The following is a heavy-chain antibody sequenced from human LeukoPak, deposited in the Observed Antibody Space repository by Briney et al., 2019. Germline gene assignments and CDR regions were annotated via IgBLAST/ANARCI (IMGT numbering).Heavy chain of an antibody. CDR3: AREPGYCSSTSCYSIYFDY. V-gene: IGHV3-7*01. CDR2: IKQDGSEK. CDR1: GFTFSSYW. D-gene: IGHD2-2*03. J-gene: IGHJ4*02. Sequence: PGGSLRLSCAASGFTFSSYWMSWVRQAPGKGLEWVANIKQDGSEKYYVDSVKGRFTISRDNAKNSLYLQMNSLRAEDTAVYYCAREPGYCSSTSCYSIYFDYWGQGTLVTVSS.